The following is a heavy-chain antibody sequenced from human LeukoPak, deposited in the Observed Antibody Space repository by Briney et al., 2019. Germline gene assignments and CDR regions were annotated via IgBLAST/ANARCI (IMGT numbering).Heavy chain of an antibody. Sequence: GGALRLSCAASGFTFSDYYMSWIGQAPGKGLEWVSYISSSGSTIYYADSVKGRFTITSDHAKNSLYLQMNSLSAQDTAVYSCARDSRVTYYDFWSGYLNWFDPWGQGTLVTVSS. J-gene: IGHJ5*02. V-gene: IGHV3-11*04. CDR1: GFTFSDYY. CDR3: ARDSRVTYYDFWSGYLNWFDP. D-gene: IGHD3-3*01. CDR2: ISSSGSTI.